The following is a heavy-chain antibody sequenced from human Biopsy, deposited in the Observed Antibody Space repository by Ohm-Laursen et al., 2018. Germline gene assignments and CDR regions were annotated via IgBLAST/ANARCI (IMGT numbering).Heavy chain of an antibody. V-gene: IGHV3-23*01. Sequence: GSLRLSCAASGFTFSSYAMNWVRQAPGKGLEWVSSVSVSGGNTYYAASVKGRVTISRDDSKNTVYLQMNSLRAEDTAVYYCAVVGEGYWGQGTLVTVSS. CDR3: AVVGEGY. CDR1: GFTFSSYA. CDR2: VSVSGGNT. J-gene: IGHJ4*02. D-gene: IGHD1-26*01.